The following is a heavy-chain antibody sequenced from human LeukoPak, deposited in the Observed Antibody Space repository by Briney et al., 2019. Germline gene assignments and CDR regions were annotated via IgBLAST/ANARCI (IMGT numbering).Heavy chain of an antibody. D-gene: IGHD6-19*01. J-gene: IGHJ4*02. V-gene: IGHV3-11*01. CDR3: ARDKRSSGWYDSGEWYFDY. CDR1: GFTFSDYH. CDR2: ISSSGSTI. Sequence: GGSLRLSCAASGFTFSDYHMSWIRQAPGKGLERVSYISSSGSTIYYADSVKGRFTISRDNAKNSLYLQMNSLRAEDTAVYYCARDKRSSGWYDSGEWYFDYWGQGTLVTVSS.